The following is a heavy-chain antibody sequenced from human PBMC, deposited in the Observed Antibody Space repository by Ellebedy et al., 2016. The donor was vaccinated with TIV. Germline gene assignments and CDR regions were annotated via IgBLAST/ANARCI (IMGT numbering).Heavy chain of an antibody. Sequence: ASVKVSCXASGYTFTSYYMHWVRQAPGQGLEWMGIINPSGGSTSYAQKFQGRVTMTRDTSTSTVYMELSSLRSEDTAVYYCARRDDCGGDCYSDYYGMDVWGQGTTVTVSS. J-gene: IGHJ6*02. D-gene: IGHD2-21*02. CDR3: ARRDDCGGDCYSDYYGMDV. V-gene: IGHV1-46*01. CDR2: INPSGGST. CDR1: GYTFTSYY.